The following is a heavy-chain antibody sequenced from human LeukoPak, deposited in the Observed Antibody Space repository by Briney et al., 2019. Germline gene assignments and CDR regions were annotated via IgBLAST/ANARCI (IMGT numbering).Heavy chain of an antibody. CDR3: ARRQIAVAGAFDY. D-gene: IGHD6-19*01. CDR2: ISSSSSYI. V-gene: IGHV3-21*01. J-gene: IGHJ4*02. CDR1: GFTFSSYS. Sequence: GGSLRLSCAASGFTFSSYSINWVRQAPGKGLEWVSSISSSSSYIYYADSVKGRFTISRDNAKNSLYLQMNSLRAEDTAIYYCARRQIAVAGAFDYWGQGTLVTVSS.